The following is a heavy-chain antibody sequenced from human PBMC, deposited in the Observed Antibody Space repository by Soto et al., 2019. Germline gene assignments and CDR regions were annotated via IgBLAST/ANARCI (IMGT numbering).Heavy chain of an antibody. V-gene: IGHV1-69*11. CDR2: IVPSLDTT. Sequence: QVHLVQSGTEVKKPGSSVKVSCKASGGTFSSSGFSWVRQAPGQGLEWMGMIVPSLDTTNYAQKFQARVTITADEVTSTAIMELRSLRLEDTAVYYCARSPQPRYTADPYAVDVWGQGTRVIVSS. D-gene: IGHD3-16*02. CDR3: ARSPQPRYTADPYAVDV. J-gene: IGHJ6*02. CDR1: GGTFSSSG.